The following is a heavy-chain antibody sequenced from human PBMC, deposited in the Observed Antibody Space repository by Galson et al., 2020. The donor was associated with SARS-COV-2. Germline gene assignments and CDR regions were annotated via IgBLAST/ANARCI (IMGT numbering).Heavy chain of an antibody. D-gene: IGHD3-10*01. CDR1: GFTFSSYA. CDR3: ARGSPVLLWFGESFDY. Sequence: QAGGSLRLSCAASGFTFSSYAMHWVRQAPGKGLEWVAVISYDGSNKYYADSVKGRFTISRDNSKNTLYLQMNSLRAEDTAVYYCARGSPVLLWFGESFDYWGQGTLVTVSS. CDR2: ISYDGSNK. J-gene: IGHJ4*02. V-gene: IGHV3-30*04.